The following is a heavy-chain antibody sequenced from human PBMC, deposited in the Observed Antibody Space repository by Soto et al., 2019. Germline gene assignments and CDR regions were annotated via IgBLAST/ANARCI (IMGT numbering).Heavy chain of an antibody. CDR1: GGTFSSYT. Sequence: ASVKVSCKASGGTFSSYTISWVRQAPGQGLEWMGRIIPILGIANYAQKFQGRVTITADKSTSTAYMELSSLRSEDTAVYYCATGLRRNYYYMDVWGKGTTVTVSS. J-gene: IGHJ6*03. D-gene: IGHD4-17*01. CDR2: IIPILGIA. V-gene: IGHV1-69*02. CDR3: ATGLRRNYYYMDV.